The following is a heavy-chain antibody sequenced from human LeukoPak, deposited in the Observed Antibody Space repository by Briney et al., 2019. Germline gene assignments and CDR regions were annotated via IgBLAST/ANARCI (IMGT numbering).Heavy chain of an antibody. Sequence: SETLSLTCTVSGGSISSYYWSWIRQPAGKGLEWIGRIYTSGSTNYNASLKSRVSMSVDTSKNQFSLKLSSVTAADTAVYYCARDIAARALDYWGQGTLVTVSS. J-gene: IGHJ4*02. CDR3: ARDIAARALDY. D-gene: IGHD6-6*01. CDR1: GGSISSYY. V-gene: IGHV4-4*07. CDR2: IYTSGST.